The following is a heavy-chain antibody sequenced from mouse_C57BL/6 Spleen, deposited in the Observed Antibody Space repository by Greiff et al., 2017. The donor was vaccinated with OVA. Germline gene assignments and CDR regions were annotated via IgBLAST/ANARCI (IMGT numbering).Heavy chain of an antibody. CDR2: IDPSDSET. J-gene: IGHJ4*01. CDR3: ARAPLYDYDRDYYAMDY. D-gene: IGHD2-4*01. CDR1: GYTFTSYW. V-gene: IGHV1-52*01. Sequence: QVQLQQPGAELVRPGSSVKLSCKASGYTFTSYWMHWVKQRPIQGLEWIGNIDPSDSETHYNQKFKDKATLTVDKSSSTAYMQLSSLTSEDSAVYYCARAPLYDYDRDYYAMDYWGQGTSVTVSS.